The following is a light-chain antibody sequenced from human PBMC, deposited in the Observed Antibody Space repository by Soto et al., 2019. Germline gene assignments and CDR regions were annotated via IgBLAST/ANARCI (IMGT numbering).Light chain of an antibody. Sequence: LTQPASGSGSPGRSITISCNGTSSDVGGYNYVSWYQHHPGKAPKLMIFDVSNRPSGVSNRFSGSKSGNTASLTISGLQPEDEADYYCSSYTTSNTRQIVFGTGTKVTVL. CDR1: SSDVGGYNY. CDR2: DVS. J-gene: IGLJ1*01. V-gene: IGLV2-14*03. CDR3: SSYTTSNTRQIV.